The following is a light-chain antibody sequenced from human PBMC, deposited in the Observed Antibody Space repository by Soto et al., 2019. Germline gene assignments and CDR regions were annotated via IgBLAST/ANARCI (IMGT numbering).Light chain of an antibody. CDR2: DVS. Sequence: QSALTQPASVSGSPGQSITISCTGTNSDFGTYNYVSWYQQHPGKAPKLMIYDVSIRPSGVSDRFSGSKSGNTASLTISGLRAEDEADYYCNSYTGRSARYVFGTGTKVTVL. CDR1: NSDFGTYNY. V-gene: IGLV2-14*03. J-gene: IGLJ1*01. CDR3: NSYTGRSARYV.